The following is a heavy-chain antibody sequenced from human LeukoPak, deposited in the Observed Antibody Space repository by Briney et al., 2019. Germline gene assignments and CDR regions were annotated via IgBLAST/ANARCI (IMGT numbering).Heavy chain of an antibody. CDR3: TRSDWFDP. V-gene: IGHV3-74*01. CDR1: GFSFGSYW. J-gene: IGHJ5*02. CDR2: IKSDGSST. Sequence: GGALRLSCAAPGFSFGSYWMNWVRHAPGKGLVWVSRIKSDGSSTSYADSVKGRFTISRDNAKNTLYLQMNSLRAEDTAVYYCTRSDWFDPWGQGTLVTVSS.